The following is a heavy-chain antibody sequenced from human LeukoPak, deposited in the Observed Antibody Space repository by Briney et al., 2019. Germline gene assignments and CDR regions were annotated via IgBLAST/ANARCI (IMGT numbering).Heavy chain of an antibody. CDR2: ISAYNGNT. J-gene: IGHJ6*02. D-gene: IGHD3-16*01. CDR1: GYTFTSYG. Sequence: ASVKVSCKASGYTFTSYGISWVRQAPGQGLEWMGWISAYNGNTNYAQKLQGRVTMTTDTSTSTAYMELRSLRSDDTAVYYCARDPARILGFYYYYGMDVWGQGTTVTVSS. V-gene: IGHV1-18*01. CDR3: ARDPARILGFYYYYGMDV.